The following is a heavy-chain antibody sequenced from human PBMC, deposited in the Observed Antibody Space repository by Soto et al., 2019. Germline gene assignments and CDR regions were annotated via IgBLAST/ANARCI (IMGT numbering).Heavy chain of an antibody. CDR3: ARDRWAAAGFYGMDV. CDR1: GFTFSSYS. D-gene: IGHD6-13*01. J-gene: IGHJ6*02. V-gene: IGHV3-21*01. Sequence: GSLRLSCAASGFTFSSYSMNWVRQAPGKGLEWVSSISSSSSYIYYADSVKGRFTISRDNAKNSLYLQMNSLRAEDTAVYYCARDRWAAAGFYGMDVWGQGTTVTVSS. CDR2: ISSSSSYI.